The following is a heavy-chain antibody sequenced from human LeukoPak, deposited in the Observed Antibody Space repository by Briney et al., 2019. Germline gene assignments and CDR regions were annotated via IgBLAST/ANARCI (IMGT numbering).Heavy chain of an antibody. Sequence: ASVRVSCKASGYTFTSYDLNWVRQAPGQGLEWMGWMNPNTGNTGYAQKFQGRVTITRNTSISTAYMELNSLRSEDTAVYYCAREWGGGDVFDIWGQGTMVTVSS. CDR2: MNPNTGNT. CDR3: AREWGGGDVFDI. CDR1: GYTFTSYD. J-gene: IGHJ3*02. D-gene: IGHD1-26*01. V-gene: IGHV1-8*03.